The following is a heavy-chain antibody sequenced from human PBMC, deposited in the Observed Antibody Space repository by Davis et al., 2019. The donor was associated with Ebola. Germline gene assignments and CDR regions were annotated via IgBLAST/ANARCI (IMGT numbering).Heavy chain of an antibody. V-gene: IGHV3-64*01. Sequence: PGGSLRLSCAASGFTFSSYAMHWVRQAPGKGLEYVSAISSNGGSTYYANSVKGRFTISRDNSKNTLYLQMGSLRAEDMAVYYCARGVNPLAAAGTFDYWGQGTLVTVSS. D-gene: IGHD6-13*01. CDR3: ARGVNPLAAAGTFDY. J-gene: IGHJ4*02. CDR2: ISSNGGST. CDR1: GFTFSSYA.